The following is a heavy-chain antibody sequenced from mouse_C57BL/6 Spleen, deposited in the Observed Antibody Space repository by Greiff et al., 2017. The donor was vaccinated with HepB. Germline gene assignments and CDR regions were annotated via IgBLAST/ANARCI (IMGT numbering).Heavy chain of an antibody. CDR2: IHPNSGST. CDR3: ARPYDYDGYYYAMDY. CDR1: GYTFTSYW. Sequence: QVQLQQPGAELVKPGASVKLSCKASGYTFTSYWMHWVKQRPGQGLEWIGMIHPNSGSTNYNEKFKSKATLTVDKSSSTAYMQLSSLTSEDSAVYYCARPYDYDGYYYAMDYWGQGTSVTVSS. D-gene: IGHD2-4*01. J-gene: IGHJ4*01. V-gene: IGHV1-64*01.